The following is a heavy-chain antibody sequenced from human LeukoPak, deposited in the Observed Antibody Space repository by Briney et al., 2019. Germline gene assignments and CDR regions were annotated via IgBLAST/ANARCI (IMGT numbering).Heavy chain of an antibody. D-gene: IGHD3-22*01. CDR2: ISWDGGST. CDR3: AKEAFPEGSGYYFDY. J-gene: IGHJ4*02. CDR1: GFTFDDYA. Sequence: GGSLRLSCAASGFTFDDYAMHWVRQAPGKGLEWVSLISWDGGSTYYADSVKGRFTISRDNSKNSLYLQMNSLRAEDTALYYCAKEAFPEGSGYYFDYWGQGTLVTVSS. V-gene: IGHV3-43D*03.